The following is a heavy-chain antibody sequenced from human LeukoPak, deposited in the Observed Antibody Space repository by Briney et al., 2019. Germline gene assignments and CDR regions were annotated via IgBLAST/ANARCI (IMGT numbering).Heavy chain of an antibody. V-gene: IGHV4-39*07. CDR1: GGSISSSSYY. Sequence: SETLSLTCTVSGGSISSSSYYWGWIRQPPGKGLEWIGSIYYSGSTYYNPSLKSRVTVSVDTSKNQFSLKLSSVTAADTAVYYCARAPYMVRGVPIDYWGQGTLVTVSS. CDR2: IYYSGST. CDR3: ARAPYMVRGVPIDY. J-gene: IGHJ4*02. D-gene: IGHD3-10*01.